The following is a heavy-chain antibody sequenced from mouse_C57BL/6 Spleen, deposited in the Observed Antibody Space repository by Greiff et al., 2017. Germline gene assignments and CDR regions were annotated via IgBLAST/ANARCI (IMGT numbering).Heavy chain of an antibody. CDR1: GYTFTSYW. V-gene: IGHV1-59*01. CDR2: IDPSDSYT. J-gene: IGHJ1*03. Sequence: QVQLQQPGAELVRPGTSVKLSCKASGYTFTSYWMHWVKQRPGQGLEWIGVIDPSDSYTNYNQKFKGKATLTVDTSSSTAYMQLSSLTSEDSAVYYCARLVTSHWYFDVWGTGTTVTVSS. D-gene: IGHD2-3*01. CDR3: ARLVTSHWYFDV.